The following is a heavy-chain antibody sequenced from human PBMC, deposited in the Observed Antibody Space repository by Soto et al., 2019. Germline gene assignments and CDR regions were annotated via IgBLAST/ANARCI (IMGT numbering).Heavy chain of an antibody. CDR1: GFTFSNYG. Sequence: QVQLVEFGGGVVLPGRSLRLSCAASGFTFSNYGMHWVRQAPGKGLEWVALISYDGSNKYYADSVKGRFTISRDNSKNTLSRQMNSLRPDDTAVYYCAKAEWATGSSGYSPFDYWGQGTLVTVSS. CDR2: ISYDGSNK. J-gene: IGHJ4*02. CDR3: AKAEWATGSSGYSPFDY. D-gene: IGHD3-22*01. V-gene: IGHV3-30*18.